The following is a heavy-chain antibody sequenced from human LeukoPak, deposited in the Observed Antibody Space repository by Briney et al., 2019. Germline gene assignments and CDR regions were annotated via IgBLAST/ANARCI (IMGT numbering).Heavy chain of an antibody. J-gene: IGHJ4*02. Sequence: SETLSLTCTVSGGSISSGSYYWSWIRQPAGKGLEWIGRIYTSGSTNYNPSLKSRVTISVDTSKNQFSLKLSSVTAADTAVYYCARGSGGDYWGQGILVTVSS. CDR1: GGSISSGSYY. D-gene: IGHD1-14*01. CDR3: ARGSGGDY. V-gene: IGHV4-61*02. CDR2: IYTSGST.